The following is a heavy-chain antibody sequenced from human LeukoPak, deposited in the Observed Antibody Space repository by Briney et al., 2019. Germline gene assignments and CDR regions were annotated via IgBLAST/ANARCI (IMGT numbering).Heavy chain of an antibody. V-gene: IGHV4-39*01. D-gene: IGHD3-10*01. Sequence: SETLSLTCTVSGGSISSSSYYWGWIRQPPGKALAWIGSIYYSGSTYYNPSLKSRVTISVDTSKNQFSLKLSSVTAADTAVYYCARLPGAYYYYMDVWGKGTTVTVSS. CDR1: GGSISSSSYY. CDR3: ARLPGAYYYYMDV. J-gene: IGHJ6*03. CDR2: IYYSGST.